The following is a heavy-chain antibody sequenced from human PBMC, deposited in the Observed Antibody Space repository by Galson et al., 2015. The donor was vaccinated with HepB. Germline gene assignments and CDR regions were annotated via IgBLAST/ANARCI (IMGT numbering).Heavy chain of an antibody. Sequence: CAISGDSVSNNFVAWNWIRQSPSRGLEWLGRTYYRSKWHSDYAVSVNRRIVVTADTSKNQFSLQLKSVTPEDTAVYYCARGQVNAFYNWGQGTLVTVSS. J-gene: IGHJ4*02. CDR1: GDSVSNNFVA. CDR3: ARGQVNAFYN. V-gene: IGHV6-1*01. CDR2: TYYRSKWHS.